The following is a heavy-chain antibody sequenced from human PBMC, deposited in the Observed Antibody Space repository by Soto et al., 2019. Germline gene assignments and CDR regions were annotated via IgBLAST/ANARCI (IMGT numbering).Heavy chain of an antibody. J-gene: IGHJ6*02. CDR1: GFTFSSYG. CDR2: ISYDGSNK. CDR3: ATDRGAVTTFYYYYYYGMDV. D-gene: IGHD4-4*01. V-gene: IGHV3-30*03. Sequence: PAGSLRLSCAASGFTFSSYGMHWSRQAPGKGLEWVAVISYDGSNKYYADSVKGRFTISRDNSKNTVYLQMNSLRAEDTAVYYCATDRGAVTTFYYYYYYGMDVWGQGTTVTVSS.